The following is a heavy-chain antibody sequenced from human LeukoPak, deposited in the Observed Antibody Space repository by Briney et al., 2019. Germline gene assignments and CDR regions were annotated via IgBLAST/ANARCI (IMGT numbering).Heavy chain of an antibody. CDR2: ISTSSSYI. V-gene: IGHV3-21*01. CDR3: ARGLAGSVVAATPSDY. CDR1: GFTFSSYY. J-gene: IGHJ4*02. D-gene: IGHD2-15*01. Sequence: GGSLRLSCAASGFTFSSYYMKWVRQAPGKGLEWVSSISTSSSYIYYADSLKGRFTISRDNAKNSLFLQMNSLRAEDTAVYYCARGLAGSVVAATPSDYWGQGTLVTVSS.